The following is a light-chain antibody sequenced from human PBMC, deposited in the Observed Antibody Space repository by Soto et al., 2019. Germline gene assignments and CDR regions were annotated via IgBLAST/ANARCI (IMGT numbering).Light chain of an antibody. CDR3: QQYGSSPPYT. CDR1: QSVSSSY. CDR2: AAS. V-gene: IGKV3-20*01. Sequence: EIVLTQSPGTLSLSPGERATLSCRASQSVSSSYLAWYQQKPGQAPRLLIYAASSRASGIPDRFSGSGSGTDVTLTISRLEPEDFAVYYCQQYGSSPPYTFGQGTKLEIK. J-gene: IGKJ2*01.